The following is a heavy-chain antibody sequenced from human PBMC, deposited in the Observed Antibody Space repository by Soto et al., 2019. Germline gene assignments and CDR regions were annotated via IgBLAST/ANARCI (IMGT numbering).Heavy chain of an antibody. CDR1: GGSISSYY. J-gene: IGHJ4*02. CDR3: ARREGMRGDYFDY. CDR2: IYYSGST. Sequence: SETLSLTCTVSGGSISSYYWSWIRQPPGKGLEWIGYIYYSGSTNYNPSLKSRVTISVDTSKNQFSLKLSSVTAADTAVYYCARREGMRGDYFDYWGQGTLVTVSS. V-gene: IGHV4-59*08. D-gene: IGHD4-17*01.